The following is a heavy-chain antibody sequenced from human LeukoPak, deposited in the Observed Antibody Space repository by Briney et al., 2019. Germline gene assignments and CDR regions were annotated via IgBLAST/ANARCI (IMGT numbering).Heavy chain of an antibody. CDR3: ARWNAVTTSLDY. J-gene: IGHJ4*02. CDR1: GGSFSGYY. Sequence: SETLSLTCAVYGGSFSGYYWSWIRQPPGRGLEYIGYVYYTGSTKYKPSLRSRVTISADTSNNQFSLNLSSVTAADTAVYYCARWNAVTTSLDYWGQGILVAVSS. V-gene: IGHV4-59*08. D-gene: IGHD4-17*01. CDR2: VYYTGST.